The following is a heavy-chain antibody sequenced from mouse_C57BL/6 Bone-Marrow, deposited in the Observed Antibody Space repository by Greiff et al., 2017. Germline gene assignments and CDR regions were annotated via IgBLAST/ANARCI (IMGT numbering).Heavy chain of an antibody. V-gene: IGHV1-7*01. J-gene: IGHJ2*01. CDR2: INPSGGYT. CDR1: GYTFTSYW. Sequence: VKLVESGAELAKPGASVKLSCTASGYTFTSYWMHWVKQRPGKGLEWIGYINPSGGYTKYNQKFKDKDTLTADKASSTAYMQLRSLTYEDSAVYYCARWDYYGGFDYRGQGTTLTVSS. CDR3: ARWDYYGGFDY. D-gene: IGHD1-1*01.